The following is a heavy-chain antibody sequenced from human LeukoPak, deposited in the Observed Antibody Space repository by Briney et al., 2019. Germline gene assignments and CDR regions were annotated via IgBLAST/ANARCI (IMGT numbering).Heavy chain of an antibody. D-gene: IGHD4-11*01. J-gene: IGHJ5*02. CDR2: ISDYNGNT. V-gene: IGHV1-18*01. CDR1: GYTFTSYG. CDR3: ARDLYRDSLPVSWFDP. Sequence: ASVKVSCKASGYTFTSYGISWVRQAPGQGLEWMGWISDYNGNTNYAQKLQGRVTMTTDTSTSTAYMELRSLRSDDTAVYFCARDLYRDSLPVSWFDPWGQGTLVTVSS.